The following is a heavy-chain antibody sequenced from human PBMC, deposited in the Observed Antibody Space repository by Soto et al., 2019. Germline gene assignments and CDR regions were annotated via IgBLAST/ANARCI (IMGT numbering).Heavy chain of an antibody. CDR3: ARVRCGKLV. CDR2: IGVGGGDR. V-gene: IGHV3-23*01. D-gene: IGHD3-10*01. J-gene: IGHJ4*02. CDR1: GFTFSSYA. Sequence: EVQLLESGGALVQPGGSLRLSCAASGFTFSSYAMSWVRQAPGKGLEWVSIIGVGGGDRYYPESVKGRFTISRDNSRDTLYLEMNGLRDEETAVYYFARVRCGKLVWGEGALVTGSS.